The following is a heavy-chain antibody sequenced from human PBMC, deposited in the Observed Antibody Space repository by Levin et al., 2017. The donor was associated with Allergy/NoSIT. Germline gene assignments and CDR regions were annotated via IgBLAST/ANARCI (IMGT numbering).Heavy chain of an antibody. Sequence: GGSLRLSCAASGFTFSSYSMNWVRQAPGKGLEWVSSISSSSSYIYYADSVKGRFTISRDNAKNSLYLQMNSLRAEDTAVYYCARDDYGDYDANYYYYYGMDVWGQGTTVTVSS. CDR1: GFTFSSYS. J-gene: IGHJ6*02. D-gene: IGHD4-17*01. CDR2: ISSSSSYI. V-gene: IGHV3-21*01. CDR3: ARDDYGDYDANYYYYYGMDV.